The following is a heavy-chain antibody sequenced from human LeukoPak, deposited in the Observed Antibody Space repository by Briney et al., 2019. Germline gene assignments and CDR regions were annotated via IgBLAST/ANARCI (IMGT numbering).Heavy chain of an antibody. Sequence: PSETLSLTCAVSGGSISSYYWNWIRQPPGKGLEWIGYIYYSGSTNYNPSLKSRVTISVDTSKNQFSLKLSSVTAADTAVYYCARVDEGGYYYYGMDVWGQGTTVTVSS. D-gene: IGHD3-16*01. CDR1: GGSISSYY. CDR3: ARVDEGGYYYYGMDV. J-gene: IGHJ6*02. CDR2: IYYSGST. V-gene: IGHV4-59*01.